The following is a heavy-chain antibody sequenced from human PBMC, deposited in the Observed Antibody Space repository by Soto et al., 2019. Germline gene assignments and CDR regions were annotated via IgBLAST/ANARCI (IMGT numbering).Heavy chain of an antibody. D-gene: IGHD3-22*01. CDR3: AREKTTAYYYDSSGYCSY. CDR2: INAGNGNT. CDR1: GYTFTSYA. V-gene: IGHV1-3*01. Sequence: ASVKVSCKASGYTFTSYAMHWVRQAPGQRLEWMGWINAGNGNTKYSQKFQGRVTITRDKSASTAYMELSSLRSEDTAVYYCAREKTTAYYYDSSGYCSYWGQGTLVTVSS. J-gene: IGHJ4*02.